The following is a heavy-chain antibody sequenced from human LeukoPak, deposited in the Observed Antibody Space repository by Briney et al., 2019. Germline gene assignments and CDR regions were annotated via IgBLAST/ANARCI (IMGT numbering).Heavy chain of an antibody. CDR2: IIPIFGTA. CDR1: GGTFSSYA. V-gene: IGHV1-69*13. J-gene: IGHJ5*02. Sequence: ASVKVSCKASGGTFSSYAISWVRQAPGQGLEWIGGIIPIFGTANYAQKFQGRVTITADESTSTAYMELSSLRSEDTAVYYCARGISVAIFGGTGNWFDPWGQGTLVTVSS. D-gene: IGHD3-3*01. CDR3: ARGISVAIFGGTGNWFDP.